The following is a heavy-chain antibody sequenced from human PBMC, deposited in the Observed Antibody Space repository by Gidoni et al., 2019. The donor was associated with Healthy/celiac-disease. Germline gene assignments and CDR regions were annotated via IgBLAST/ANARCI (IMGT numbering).Heavy chain of an antibody. CDR3: ATGGNSRNQFDY. CDR2: INPSGGST. V-gene: IGHV1-46*03. Sequence: QVQLVQSGAEVKKPGASVKVSCTASGYTFTSYYMHWVLQAPGKGLEWLGIINPSGGSTSYAQKFQGRVTMTRDTSTSTVYMELSSLRSEDTAVYYCATGGNSRNQFDYWGQGTLVTVSS. CDR1: GYTFTSYY. D-gene: IGHD2-21*02. J-gene: IGHJ4*02.